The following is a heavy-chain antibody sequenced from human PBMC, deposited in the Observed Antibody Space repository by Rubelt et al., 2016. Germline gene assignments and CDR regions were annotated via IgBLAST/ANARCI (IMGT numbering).Heavy chain of an antibody. CDR3: ARDPGDYGDYSLDY. J-gene: IGHJ4*02. V-gene: IGHV4-39*02. CDR2: TYHSGTT. CDR1: GDSISSSDDY. Sequence: QLQLQESGPGLVKPSETLSLTCTVSGDSISSSDDYWAWIRQPPGKGLEWIGSTYHSGTTFYNPALKGRVTISVDTSKNQFSLKLNSVTAADTAVYYCARDPGDYGDYSLDYWGQGTLVTVSS. D-gene: IGHD4-17*01.